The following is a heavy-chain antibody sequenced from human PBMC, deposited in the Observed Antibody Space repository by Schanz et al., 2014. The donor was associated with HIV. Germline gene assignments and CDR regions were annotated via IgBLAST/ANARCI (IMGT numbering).Heavy chain of an antibody. D-gene: IGHD1-26*01. CDR3: AKDGVGGTLDY. J-gene: IGHJ4*02. CDR1: GFTFSTYA. V-gene: IGHV3-23*01. Sequence: EVQLLESGGGLVQPGGSLRLSCVASGFTFSTYAMSWVRQAPGKGLEWVSGMRGSDDSTFYADSVKGRFTISRDNSKNTLYMQMNSLRIEDTAVYFCAKDGVGGTLDYWGQGILVTVSS. CDR2: MRGSDDST.